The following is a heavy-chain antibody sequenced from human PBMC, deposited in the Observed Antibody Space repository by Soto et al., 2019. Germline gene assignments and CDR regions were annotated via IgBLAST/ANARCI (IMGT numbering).Heavy chain of an antibody. D-gene: IGHD6-19*01. CDR3: VRVDRSGWTLPL. J-gene: IGHJ4*02. CDR1: GFTFSSYS. Sequence: EEQVVESGGGLVQPGGSLRLSCAASGFTFSSYSMNWVRQAPGKGLEWISYISTGSSTIYYADSVKGRFTISRDNAKNSLYMQMNSLRDDDTAVYYCVRVDRSGWTLPLWGRGTLVTVSS. V-gene: IGHV3-48*02. CDR2: ISTGSSTI.